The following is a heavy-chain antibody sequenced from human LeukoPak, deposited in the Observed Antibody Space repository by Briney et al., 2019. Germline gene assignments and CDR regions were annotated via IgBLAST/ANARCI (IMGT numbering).Heavy chain of an antibody. CDR2: ISGSGGST. J-gene: IGHJ4*02. D-gene: IGHD3-10*01. Sequence: GGSLRLSCAASGFTFSSYAMSWVRQAPGKGLEWVSAISGSGGSTYYADSVKGRFTISRDNSKNTLYLQMNSLRAEDTAVYYCAKDLDYYGSGSYDFDYWGQRTLVTVSS. CDR1: GFTFSSYA. CDR3: AKDLDYYGSGSYDFDY. V-gene: IGHV3-23*01.